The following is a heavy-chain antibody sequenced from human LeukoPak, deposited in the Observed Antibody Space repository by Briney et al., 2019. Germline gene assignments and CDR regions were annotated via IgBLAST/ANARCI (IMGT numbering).Heavy chain of an antibody. CDR3: ARSYYGSGSRPYGMDV. D-gene: IGHD3-10*01. J-gene: IGHJ6*02. CDR2: IYYSGST. V-gene: IGHV4-39*01. Sequence: KPSETLSLTCTVSGGSISSSNSYGAWIRQPPGKGLEWIASIYYSGSTNYNPSLKGRVIISVDTSKNQFSLRLSSVTAADTAVYYCARSYYGSGSRPYGMDVWGQGTTVTASS. CDR1: GGSISSSNSY.